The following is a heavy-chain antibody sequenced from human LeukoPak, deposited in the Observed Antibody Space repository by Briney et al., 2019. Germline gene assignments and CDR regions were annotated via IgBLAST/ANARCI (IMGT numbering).Heavy chain of an antibody. J-gene: IGHJ6*02. CDR1: GGSLSSGGYS. V-gene: IGHV4-30-2*01. Sequence: SETLSLTCAVSGGSLSSGGYSWSWIRQPPGKGLEWIGYIYHSGSTYYNPSLKSRVTISVDRSKNQFSLKLSSVTAADTAVYYCASFSGYSGYGTYYYGMDVWGQGTTVTVSS. D-gene: IGHD5-12*01. CDR3: ASFSGYSGYGTYYYGMDV. CDR2: IYHSGST.